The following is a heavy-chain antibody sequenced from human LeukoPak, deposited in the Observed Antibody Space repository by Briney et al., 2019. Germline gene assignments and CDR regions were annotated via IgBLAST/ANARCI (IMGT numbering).Heavy chain of an antibody. Sequence: ASVKVSCKASGGTFSSYAISWVRQAPGQGLEWMGGIIPIFGTANYAQKFQGRVTITADKSTSTAYMELSSLRSEDTAVYYCARDRSEDHYDSSGYYYALDYWGQGTLVTVSS. CDR1: GGTFSSYA. V-gene: IGHV1-69*06. CDR2: IIPIFGTA. J-gene: IGHJ4*02. D-gene: IGHD3-22*01. CDR3: ARDRSEDHYDSSGYYYALDY.